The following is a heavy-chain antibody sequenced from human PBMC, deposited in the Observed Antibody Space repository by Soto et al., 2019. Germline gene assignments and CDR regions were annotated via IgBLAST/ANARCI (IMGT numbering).Heavy chain of an antibody. D-gene: IGHD2-2*01. CDR3: ARLYCSSTSCFDYYYYYYMDV. J-gene: IGHJ6*03. CDR2: IYYSGGT. V-gene: IGHV4-39*01. Sequence: SETLSLTCTVSGGSISSSSYYWGWIRQPPGKGLEWIGSIYYSGGTYYNPSLKSRVTISVDTSKNQFSLKLSSVTAADTAVYYCARLYCSSTSCFDYYYYYYMDVWSKGTTVTVSS. CDR1: GGSISSSSYY.